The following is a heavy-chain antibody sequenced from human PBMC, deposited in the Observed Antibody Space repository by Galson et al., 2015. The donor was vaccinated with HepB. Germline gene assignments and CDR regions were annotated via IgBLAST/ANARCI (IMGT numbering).Heavy chain of an antibody. V-gene: IGHV1-69*04. CDR2: IIPILGIA. Sequence: SVKVSCKASGGTFSSYAISWVRQAPGQGLEWMGRIIPILGIANYAQKFQGRVPITADKSTSTAYMELSSLRSEDTAVYYCARDNAGVRGEPLDYWGQGTLVTVSS. CDR3: ARDNAGVRGEPLDY. CDR1: GGTFSSYA. D-gene: IGHD3-10*01. J-gene: IGHJ4*02.